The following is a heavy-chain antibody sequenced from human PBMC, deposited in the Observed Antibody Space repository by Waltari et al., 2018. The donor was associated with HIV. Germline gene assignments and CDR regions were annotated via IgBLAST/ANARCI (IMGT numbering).Heavy chain of an antibody. V-gene: IGHV4-59*01. CDR3: ARGDSGPGYWFDP. CDR1: GGSISSYS. Sequence: QVQLQESGPGLVKPSEPLSLTCTVSGGSISSYSWSWIRQPPGKGLEWIGYIYYSGSTNYNPSLKSRVTISVDTSKNQFSLKLSSVTAADTAVYYCARGDSGPGYWFDPWGQGTLVTVSS. J-gene: IGHJ5*02. CDR2: IYYSGST. D-gene: IGHD2-21*01.